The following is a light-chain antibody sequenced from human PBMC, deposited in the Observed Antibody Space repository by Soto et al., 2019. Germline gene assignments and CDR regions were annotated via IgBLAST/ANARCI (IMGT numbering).Light chain of an antibody. Sequence: QSALTQPASVSGSPGQSITISCTGTSSDVGGYNYVSWYQQHPGKAPKFMIYDVSNRPSGVSNRFSGSKSGNTASLTISGLQAEDEADYYCSSYTSNSTILFGGGTKLTVL. CDR3: SSYTSNSTIL. CDR1: SSDVGGYNY. J-gene: IGLJ2*01. V-gene: IGLV2-14*01. CDR2: DVS.